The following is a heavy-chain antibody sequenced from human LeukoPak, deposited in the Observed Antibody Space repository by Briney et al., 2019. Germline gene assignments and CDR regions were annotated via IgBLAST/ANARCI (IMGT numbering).Heavy chain of an antibody. Sequence: PGGSLRLSRAASGFTFSSYAMHWVRQAPGKGLEWVAVISYDGSNKYYADSVKGRFTISRDNSKNTLYLQMNSLRAEDTAVYYCARDGPRYSSGWYNWFDPWGQGTLVTVSS. CDR2: ISYDGSNK. CDR3: ARDGPRYSSGWYNWFDP. D-gene: IGHD6-19*01. CDR1: GFTFSSYA. V-gene: IGHV3-30*04. J-gene: IGHJ5*02.